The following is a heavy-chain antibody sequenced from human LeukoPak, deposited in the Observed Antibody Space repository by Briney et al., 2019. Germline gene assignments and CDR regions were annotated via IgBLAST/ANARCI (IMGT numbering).Heavy chain of an antibody. J-gene: IGHJ4*02. CDR1: GESFSAYF. D-gene: IGHD2-15*01. CDR3: ARGSSFDGYCSAGACDAGYYDS. CDR2: INHRGSS. Sequence: SETLSLTCAVYGESFSAYFWNWIRQAPGKPLEDMGEINHRGSSQYNPSLQTRGPLSVDTTKQQFSLMWTSVTAADTAVYFCARGSSFDGYCSAGACDAGYYDSWGQGTPVTVSS. V-gene: IGHV4-34*01.